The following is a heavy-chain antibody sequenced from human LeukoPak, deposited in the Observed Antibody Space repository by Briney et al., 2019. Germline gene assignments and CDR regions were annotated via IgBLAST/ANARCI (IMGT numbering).Heavy chain of an antibody. CDR2: IWYDGSNK. Sequence: GRSLRLSCAASGFTFSSYGMHWVRQAPGKGLEWVAVIWYDGSNKYYADSVKGRFTISRDNSKNTLYLQMNSLRAEDTAVYYCAREGIAVASLDYWGQGTLVTVSS. CDR1: GFTFSSYG. J-gene: IGHJ4*02. CDR3: AREGIAVASLDY. V-gene: IGHV3-33*01. D-gene: IGHD6-19*01.